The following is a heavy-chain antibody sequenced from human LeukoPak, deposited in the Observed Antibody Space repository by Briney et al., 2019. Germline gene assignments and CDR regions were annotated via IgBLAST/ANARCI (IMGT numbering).Heavy chain of an antibody. CDR3: ARVPWIQLWTPFDY. CDR2: IYPRDSDT. V-gene: IGHV5-51*01. D-gene: IGHD5-18*01. CDR1: GYSFTNYW. Sequence: GESLKISCKGSGYSFTNYWIGWVRQMPGKGLEWMGIIYPRDSDTRYSPSFQGQVTISADKSISTAYLQWSSLKASDTAMYYCARVPWIQLWTPFDYWGQGTLVTVSS. J-gene: IGHJ4*02.